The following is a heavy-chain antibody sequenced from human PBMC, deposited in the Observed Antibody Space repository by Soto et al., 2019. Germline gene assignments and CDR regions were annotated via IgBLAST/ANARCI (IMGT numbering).Heavy chain of an antibody. Sequence: AASVKVSCKASGGTFSSYSISWVRQAPGQGLEWMGGIIPIFGTANYAQKFQGRVTITADESTSTAYMELSSLRSEDTAVYYCASGSGSLGMDVWGQGTTVTVSS. J-gene: IGHJ6*02. V-gene: IGHV1-69*13. D-gene: IGHD3-22*01. CDR2: IIPIFGTA. CDR3: ASGSGSLGMDV. CDR1: GGTFSSYS.